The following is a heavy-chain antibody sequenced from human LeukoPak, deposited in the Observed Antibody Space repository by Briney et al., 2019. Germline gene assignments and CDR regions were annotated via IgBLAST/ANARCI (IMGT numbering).Heavy chain of an antibody. D-gene: IGHD6-13*01. CDR3: ARDPLMSTWSTYNNAMDV. J-gene: IGHJ6*02. V-gene: IGHV1-18*04. CDR1: GYSFTSYA. Sequence: ASVKVSCKASGYSFTSYAINWVRQAPGQGLEWVGWISAYNGNTDYAQKVQGRVTMTTDASTSTAHMELVSLTSDDTAVYYYARDPLMSTWSTYNNAMDVWGQGTTVTVS. CDR2: ISAYNGNT.